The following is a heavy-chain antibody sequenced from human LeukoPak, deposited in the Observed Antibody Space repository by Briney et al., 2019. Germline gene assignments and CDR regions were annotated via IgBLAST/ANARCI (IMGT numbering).Heavy chain of an antibody. Sequence: GGSLRLSCAASGFTFDDYAMLWVRQAPGKGLEWVAVISYDGSNKYYADSVKGRFTISRDNSKNTLYLQMNSLRAEDTAVYYCATEVIAAAGRLDYWGQGTLVTVSS. CDR2: ISYDGSNK. CDR3: ATEVIAAAGRLDY. D-gene: IGHD6-13*01. J-gene: IGHJ4*02. V-gene: IGHV3-30*04. CDR1: GFTFDDYA.